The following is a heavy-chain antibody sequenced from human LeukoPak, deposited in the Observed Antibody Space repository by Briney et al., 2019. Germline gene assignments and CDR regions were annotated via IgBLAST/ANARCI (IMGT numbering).Heavy chain of an antibody. CDR1: GGSISSGSYY. CDR3: AREGSSWYRERPAL. V-gene: IGHV4-61*02. D-gene: IGHD6-13*01. J-gene: IGHJ1*01. Sequence: PSQTLSLTCTVSGGSISSGSYYWSWIRQPAGKGLEWIGRIYTSGSTNYNPSLKSRVTISVDTSKNQFSLKLSSVTAADTAVYYCAREGSSWYRERPALWGQGTLVTVSS. CDR2: IYTSGST.